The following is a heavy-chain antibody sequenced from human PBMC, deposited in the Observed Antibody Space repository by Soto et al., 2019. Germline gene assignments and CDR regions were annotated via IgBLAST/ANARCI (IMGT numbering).Heavy chain of an antibody. CDR2: INHSGST. Sequence: QVHLQQWGAGLLKPSETLSLTCAVYGGSFSGYFWNWVRQPPGTGLEWIGEINHSGSTKYNPSLKSRVTLAEDKSKNQFSLRVFSVTDADTAVYYCARDLSGYYYGMDVWGQGTTVTVS. J-gene: IGHJ6*02. V-gene: IGHV4-34*01. CDR3: ARDLSGYYYGMDV. CDR1: GGSFSGYF.